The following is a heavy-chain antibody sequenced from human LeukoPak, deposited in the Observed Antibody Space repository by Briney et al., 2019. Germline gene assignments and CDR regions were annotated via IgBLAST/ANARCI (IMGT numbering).Heavy chain of an antibody. Sequence: GGSLRLSCAASGFTFSSYSMNWVRQAPGKGLEWVSSISSSSSYIYYADSVKGRFTVSRDNAKNSLYLQMNSLRAEDTAVYYCARDLREGPVDYWGQGTLVTVSS. J-gene: IGHJ4*02. V-gene: IGHV3-21*01. D-gene: IGHD3-9*01. CDR2: ISSSSSYI. CDR1: GFTFSSYS. CDR3: ARDLREGPVDY.